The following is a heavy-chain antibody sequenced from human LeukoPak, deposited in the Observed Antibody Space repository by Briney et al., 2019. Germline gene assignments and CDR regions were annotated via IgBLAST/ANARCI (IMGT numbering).Heavy chain of an antibody. CDR1: GGSFSGYY. V-gene: IGHV4-34*01. J-gene: IGHJ6*03. D-gene: IGHD1-20*01. CDR3: ASLTGTTGYYFYYMDV. CDR2: INHSGST. Sequence: SETLSLTCAVYGGSFSGYYWSWIRQPPGKGLEWIGEINHSGSTNYNPSLKSRVTISVDTSKNQFSLKLSSVTAADTAVYYCASLTGTTGYYFYYMDVWGKGTTVSVSS.